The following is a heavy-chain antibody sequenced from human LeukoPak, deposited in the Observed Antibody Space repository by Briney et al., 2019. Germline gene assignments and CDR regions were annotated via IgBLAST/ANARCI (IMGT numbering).Heavy chain of an antibody. CDR2: IRSKANSYAT. CDR1: GFTFSGSA. CDR3: TRARRLDYGSGSQLDY. J-gene: IGHJ4*02. V-gene: IGHV3-73*01. Sequence: QPGGSLKLSCAASGFTFSGSAMHWVRQASGKGLEWVGCIRSKANSYATAYAASVKGRFTISRDDSKNTAYLQMNSLKTEDTAVYYCTRARRLDYGSGSQLDYWGQGTLVTVSS. D-gene: IGHD3-10*01.